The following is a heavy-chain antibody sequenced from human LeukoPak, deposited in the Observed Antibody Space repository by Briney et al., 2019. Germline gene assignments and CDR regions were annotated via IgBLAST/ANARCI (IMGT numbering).Heavy chain of an antibody. Sequence: GRSLRLSCAASGFTFSSYGMSWVRQAPGKGLEWVSAISGSGGSTYYADSVKGRFTISRDNSKNTLYLQMNSLRAEDTAVYYCAKVVVGESFDYWGQGTLVTVSS. J-gene: IGHJ4*02. CDR1: GFTFSSYG. CDR2: ISGSGGST. CDR3: AKVVVGESFDY. V-gene: IGHV3-23*01. D-gene: IGHD1-26*01.